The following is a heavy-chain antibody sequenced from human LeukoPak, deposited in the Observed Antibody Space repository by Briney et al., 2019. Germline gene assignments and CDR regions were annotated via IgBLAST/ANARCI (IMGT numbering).Heavy chain of an antibody. J-gene: IGHJ6*03. D-gene: IGHD2-15*01. V-gene: IGHV3-7*01. Sequence: GGSLRLSCAASGFTFSSYWMSWVRQAPGKGLEWVASIKQDGSEKYYVDSVKGRFTISRDNAKNSLYLQMNSLRAEDTAVYYCARDTDEGEDCSGGSCYSNYYYYMDVWGKGTTVTVSS. CDR1: GFTFSSYW. CDR2: IKQDGSEK. CDR3: ARDTDEGEDCSGGSCYSNYYYYMDV.